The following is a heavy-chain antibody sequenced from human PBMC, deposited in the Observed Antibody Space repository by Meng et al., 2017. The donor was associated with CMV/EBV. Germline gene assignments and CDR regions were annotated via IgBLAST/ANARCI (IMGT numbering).Heavy chain of an antibody. CDR1: GFSLSNARMG. CDR3: ARFDGSNYPIFFDF. Sequence: SGPTLVKPTETLTLTCTVSGFSLSNARMGVSWIRQPPGKGLEWIGYISYSGSTNYNPSLKSRVTLSVDTSKNQVSLKLSSVTAADTALYYCARFDGSNYPIFFDFWGQGTLVTVSS. V-gene: IGHV4-61*01. J-gene: IGHJ4*02. CDR2: ISYSGST. D-gene: IGHD5-24*01.